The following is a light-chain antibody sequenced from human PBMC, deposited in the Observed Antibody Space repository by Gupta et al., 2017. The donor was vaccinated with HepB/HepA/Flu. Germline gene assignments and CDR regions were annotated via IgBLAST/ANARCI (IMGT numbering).Light chain of an antibody. V-gene: IGKV3-11*01. CDR3: QQRSNWPLT. CDR1: QRIHNY. J-gene: IGKJ4*01. Sequence: EIVLTQSPATLSLSPGSRATLSCTSTQRIHNYLAWYQQKPGQAPSLLIYDVANRSTGIPARFSGSGFGTDFTLTISSLEPEDFAVYYCQQRSNWPLTFGGGTKVGIK. CDR2: DVA.